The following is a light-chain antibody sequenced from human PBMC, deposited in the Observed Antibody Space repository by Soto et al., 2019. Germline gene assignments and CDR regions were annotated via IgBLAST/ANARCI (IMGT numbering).Light chain of an antibody. V-gene: IGKV4-1*01. Sequence: DIVMTQSPDSLAVSLGERATINCKSSQSVLYSSSNRDYIVWYQQKPGQPPKLLIYWASTRESGVADRFSGSGSGTDFTLTISSLQAEDVAFYYCQQYYSPPYTFGQGTKVDIK. CDR3: QQYYSPPYT. J-gene: IGKJ2*01. CDR2: WAS. CDR1: QSVLYSSSNRDY.